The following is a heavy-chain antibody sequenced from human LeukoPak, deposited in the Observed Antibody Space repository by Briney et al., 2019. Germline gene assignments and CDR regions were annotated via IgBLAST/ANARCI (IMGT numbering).Heavy chain of an antibody. D-gene: IGHD2-21*02. J-gene: IGHJ3*02. CDR3: AKYCGGACYEHHGVFDI. V-gene: IGHV3-7*01. CDR2: INKEGGDK. Sequence: GGSLRLSCATSGFTLSISGMSWLRQAPGKGLEGVANINKEGGDKYYVDSVKGRFTISRDNAPKSLSLPMNSLRAEDTALYSCAKYCGGACYEHHGVFDIWGHGTRVTVS. CDR1: GFTLSISG.